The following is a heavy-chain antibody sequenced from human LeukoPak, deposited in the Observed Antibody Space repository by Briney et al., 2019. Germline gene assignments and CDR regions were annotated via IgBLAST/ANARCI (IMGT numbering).Heavy chain of an antibody. V-gene: IGHV4-61*01. Sequence: SETLSLTCTVSGVSVSSGSYYWSWIRQPPGKGLEWIGYIYYSGSTNYNPSLKSRVTISVDTSKNQFSLKLSSVTAADTAVYYCARAPTYYYGSGSPIDYWGQGTLVTVSS. CDR2: IYYSGST. J-gene: IGHJ4*02. CDR3: ARAPTYYYGSGSPIDY. CDR1: GVSVSSGSYY. D-gene: IGHD3-10*01.